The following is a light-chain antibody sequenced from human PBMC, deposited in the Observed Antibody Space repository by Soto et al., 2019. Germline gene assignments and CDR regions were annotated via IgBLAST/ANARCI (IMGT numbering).Light chain of an antibody. CDR3: SPYTTSSSYV. Sequence: QSVLTQPASVSGSPGQSITISCTGTSSDVGGYIYVSWYQQHPGKAPKLMIYDVTSRPSGVSYRFSGSKSGNTASLTISGLQAEDEADYYCSPYTTSSSYVFGTGTKLTVL. V-gene: IGLV2-14*01. CDR2: DVT. J-gene: IGLJ1*01. CDR1: SSDVGGYIY.